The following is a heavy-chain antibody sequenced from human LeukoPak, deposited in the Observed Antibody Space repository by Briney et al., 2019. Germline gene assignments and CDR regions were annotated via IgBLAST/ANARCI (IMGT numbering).Heavy chain of an antibody. D-gene: IGHD3-22*01. CDR3: ARDIRAYYYDSSGLGDY. CDR1: GFTFSSYS. V-gene: IGHV3-48*01. CDR2: ISSSSSTI. Sequence: PGGSLRLSCAASGFTFSSYSMNWVRRAPGKGLEWVSYISSSSSTIYYADSVKGRFTISRDNAKNSLYLQMNSLRAEDTAVYYCARDIRAYYYDSSGLGDYWGQGTLVTVSS. J-gene: IGHJ4*02.